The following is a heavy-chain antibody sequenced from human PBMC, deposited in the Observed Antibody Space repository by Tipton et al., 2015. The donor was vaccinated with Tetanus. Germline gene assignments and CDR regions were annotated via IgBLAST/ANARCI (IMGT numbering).Heavy chain of an antibody. D-gene: IGHD6-6*01. CDR1: GGLITTGGYS. J-gene: IGHJ5*02. CDR2: IYQTDST. CDR3: AKDQGGGRVVRLNGFDP. V-gene: IGHV4-30-2*01. Sequence: TLSLTCTVSGGLITTGGYSWGWIRQLPGQGLEWLGYIYQTDSTYYNPSVTSRLTLSLQRSKNQVSLKLISVTAADMAVYYCAKDQGGGRVVRLNGFDPWGPGTLVTVSS.